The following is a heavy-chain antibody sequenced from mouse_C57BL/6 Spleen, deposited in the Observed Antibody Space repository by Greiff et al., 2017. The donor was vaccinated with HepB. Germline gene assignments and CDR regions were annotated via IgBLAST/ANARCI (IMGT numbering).Heavy chain of an antibody. CDR2: INPSSGYT. Sequence: VQLQQSGAELAKPGASVKLSCKASGYTFTSYWMHWVKQRPGQGLEWIGYINPSSGYTKYNQKFKDKATLTADKSSSTAYMQLSSLTYEDSAVYYCASITTVVEWYFDVWGTGTTVTVSS. V-gene: IGHV1-7*01. D-gene: IGHD1-1*01. CDR3: ASITTVVEWYFDV. J-gene: IGHJ1*03. CDR1: GYTFTSYW.